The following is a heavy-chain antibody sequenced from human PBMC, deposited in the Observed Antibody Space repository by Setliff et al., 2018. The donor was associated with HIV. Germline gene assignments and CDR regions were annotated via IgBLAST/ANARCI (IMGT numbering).Heavy chain of an antibody. J-gene: IGHJ3*02. CDR1: GYTFTSYG. CDR2: INPNSGGT. CDR3: ARAEIYYCTGGNCAQGAFDI. V-gene: IGHV1-2*02. Sequence: ASVKVSCKSSGYTFTSYGISWVRQAPGQGLEFMGWINPNSGGTNYPQKFQGRVTMSSDTSINTAYMELSRLRSDDTAMYYCARAEIYYCTGGNCAQGAFDIWGQGTMVTVSS. D-gene: IGHD2-15*01.